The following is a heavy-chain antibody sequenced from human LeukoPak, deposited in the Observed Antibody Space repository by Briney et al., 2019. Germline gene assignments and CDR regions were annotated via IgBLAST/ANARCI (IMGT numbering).Heavy chain of an antibody. V-gene: IGHV1-18*01. J-gene: IGHJ5*02. D-gene: IGHD6-19*01. CDR2: ISAYNGNT. CDR3: ARAIVVAGTSNSWFDP. Sequence: GASVKVSCKASGYTFTSYGISWVRQAPGQGLEWMGWISAYNGNTNYAQKLQGRVTMTTDTSTSTAYMELRSLRSDDTAVYYCARAIVVAGTSNSWFDPWGQGTLVTVSS. CDR1: GYTFTSYG.